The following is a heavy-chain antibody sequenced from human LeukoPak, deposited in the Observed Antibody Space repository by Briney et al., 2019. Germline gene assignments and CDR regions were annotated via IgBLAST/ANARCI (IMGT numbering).Heavy chain of an antibody. J-gene: IGHJ4*02. D-gene: IGHD5-12*01. Sequence: QSGGSLRLSCAVSGFTFSTYWMHWVRQAPGKGLVWVSHIRSDGRTTTYADSAKGRFTISRDNAKNTLYLQMNSLRAEDTAVYYCARDRGYTQDYWGQGTLVTVSS. CDR1: GFTFSTYW. CDR3: ARDRGYTQDY. V-gene: IGHV3-74*01. CDR2: IRSDGRTT.